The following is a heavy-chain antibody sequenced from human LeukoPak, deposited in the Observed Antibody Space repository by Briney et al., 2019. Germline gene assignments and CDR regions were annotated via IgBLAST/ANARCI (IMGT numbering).Heavy chain of an antibody. Sequence: SETLSLTCTVSGGSISSGSYYWSWIRQPAGKGLEWIGRIYTSGSANYHPSLKSRVNISVDTSKNQFSLKLSSVTAADTAVYYCARVTRYCSSTSCLNWFDPWGQGTLVTVSS. J-gene: IGHJ5*02. CDR3: ARVTRYCSSTSCLNWFDP. CDR1: GGSISSGSYY. V-gene: IGHV4-61*02. CDR2: IYTSGSA. D-gene: IGHD2-2*01.